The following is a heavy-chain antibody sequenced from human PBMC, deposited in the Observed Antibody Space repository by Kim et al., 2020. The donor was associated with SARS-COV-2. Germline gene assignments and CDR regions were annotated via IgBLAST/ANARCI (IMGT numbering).Heavy chain of an antibody. Sequence: AEAVKGRCTHYRDNAKNSLSLQMTSLRAEDTAVYYCARDPPPYYYYYMDDWGKGTTVTVSS. V-gene: IGHV3-48*03. J-gene: IGHJ6*03. CDR3: ARDPPPYYYYYMDD.